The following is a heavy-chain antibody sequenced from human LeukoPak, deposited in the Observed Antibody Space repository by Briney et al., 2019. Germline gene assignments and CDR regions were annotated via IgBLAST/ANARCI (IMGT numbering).Heavy chain of an antibody. CDR3: ARGSPADY. CDR1: GGSFSGYY. J-gene: IGHJ4*02. V-gene: IGHV4-34*01. CDR2: INHSGST. Sequence: PSETLSLTRAVYGGSFSGYYWSWIRQPPGKGLEWIGEINHSGSTNYNPSLKSRVTISVDTSKNQFSLKLSSVTAADTAVYYCARGSPADYWGQGTLVTVSS.